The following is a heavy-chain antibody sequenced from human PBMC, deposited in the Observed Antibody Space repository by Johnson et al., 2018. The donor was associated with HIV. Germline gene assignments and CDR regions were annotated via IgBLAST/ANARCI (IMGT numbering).Heavy chain of an antibody. D-gene: IGHD3-9*01. V-gene: IGHV3-7*05. CDR1: GSTFSSYW. J-gene: IGHJ3*02. CDR2: LKQDGSET. CDR3: ARTARRYFVDALDI. Sequence: VQLAESGGGVVQPGRPLRPPSAAPGSTFSSYWMSWVRQAPRQGLEWGANLKQDGSETHYAASVTARFTLARDNAKNSLYLQMNRLRAEDTAVYYCARTARRYFVDALDIWGQGTMVTVSS.